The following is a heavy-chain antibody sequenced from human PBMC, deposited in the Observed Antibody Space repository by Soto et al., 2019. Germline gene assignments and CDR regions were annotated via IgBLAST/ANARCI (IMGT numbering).Heavy chain of an antibody. V-gene: IGHV1-46*01. D-gene: IGHD2-8*01. CDR3: ASCTNGVCYTSYYYGMDV. CDR1: GYTFISYY. CDR2: INPSGGST. J-gene: IGHJ6*02. Sequence: SWNVSGKSSGYTFISYYMHWGRHAPRRGLKWMGIINPSGGSTSYAQKFQGRVTMTRDTSTSTVYMELSSLRSEDTAVYYCASCTNGVCYTSYYYGMDVWGQGTTVTVSS.